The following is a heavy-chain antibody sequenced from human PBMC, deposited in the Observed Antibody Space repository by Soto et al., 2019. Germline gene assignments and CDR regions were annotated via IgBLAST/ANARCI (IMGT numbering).Heavy chain of an antibody. CDR3: ARWGIAAGDY. J-gene: IGHJ4*02. V-gene: IGHV3-33*01. Sequence: QVQLVESGGGVVQPGRSLRLSCAASGFTFSSYGMHWVRQAPGKVLEWVAVIWYDGSNKYYADSVKGRFTISRDNSKNTLYLQMNSLRADDTAVYYRARWGIAAGDYWGQGTLVTVSS. D-gene: IGHD6-13*01. CDR1: GFTFSSYG. CDR2: IWYDGSNK.